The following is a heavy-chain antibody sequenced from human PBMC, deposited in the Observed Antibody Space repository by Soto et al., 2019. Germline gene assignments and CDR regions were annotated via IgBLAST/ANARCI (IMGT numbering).Heavy chain of an antibody. CDR1: GGSISTGGYY. J-gene: IGHJ4*02. D-gene: IGHD4-17*01. CDR3: ARGLSVTLFDN. V-gene: IGHV4-31*03. CDR2: IYYSGST. Sequence: QVQLQESGPGLVKPSQTLSLTCTVSGGSISTGGYYWTWIRQHPGKALAWIGYIYYSGSTYYNPSLKSRVTISVDTSKNQFSLKLSSVTAADTAVYYCARGLSVTLFDNWGQGTLVTVSS.